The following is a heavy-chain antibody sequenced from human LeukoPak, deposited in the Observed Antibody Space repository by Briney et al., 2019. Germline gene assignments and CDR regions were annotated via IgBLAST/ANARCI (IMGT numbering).Heavy chain of an antibody. D-gene: IGHD1-26*01. J-gene: IGHJ4*02. V-gene: IGHV1-18*01. CDR3: ARGELLKYYFDY. CDR1: GYSFTSYG. Sequence: ASAKVSCKASGYSFTSYGLSWVRQAPGQGLEWMGWISIYNGNTNYTQKLQGRLTMTRDTSISTAYMELSRLRSDDTAVYYCARGELLKYYFDYWGQGTLVTVSS. CDR2: ISIYNGNT.